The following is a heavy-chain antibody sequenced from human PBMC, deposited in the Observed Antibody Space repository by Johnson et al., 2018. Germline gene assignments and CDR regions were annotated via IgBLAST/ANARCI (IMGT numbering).Heavy chain of an antibody. CDR2: IWYDGSNK. D-gene: IGHD4-17*01. V-gene: IGHV3-33*01. Sequence: QVQLVQSGGGVVQXGRSLRLXCAASGFTFSSYGMHWVRQAPGKGLEWVAVIWYDGSNKYYADSVKGRFTISRDNSKNTLYLQMNSLRAEDTAVYYCARDRTTIGPHYYYGMDVWGQGTTVTVSS. J-gene: IGHJ6*02. CDR3: ARDRTTIGPHYYYGMDV. CDR1: GFTFSSYG.